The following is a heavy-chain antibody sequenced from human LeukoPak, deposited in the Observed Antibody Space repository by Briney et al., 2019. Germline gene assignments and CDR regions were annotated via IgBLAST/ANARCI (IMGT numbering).Heavy chain of an antibody. J-gene: IGHJ4*02. CDR1: GTSISSYY. Sequence: SETLSLTCTVSGTSISSYYWSWIRQPAGKGLEWIGRMYISGITNYNPSLKSRVTMSVDTSKNQLSPKLTSVTAADTAVYYCATPRRWGQGTLVTASS. CDR2: MYISGIT. V-gene: IGHV4-4*07. CDR3: ATPRR. D-gene: IGHD2-15*01.